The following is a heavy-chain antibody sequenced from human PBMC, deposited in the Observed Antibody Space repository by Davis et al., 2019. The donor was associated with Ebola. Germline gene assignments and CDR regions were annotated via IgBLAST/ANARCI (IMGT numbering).Heavy chain of an antibody. CDR3: AKDSSATPRYYYYGIDV. J-gene: IGHJ6*02. CDR1: GFTFDDYA. V-gene: IGHV3-9*01. D-gene: IGHD2-2*02. Sequence: PGGSLSLSCIGSGFTFDDYAMHWVRQAPGKGLEWVSGISWNSDNIGYADSVSGRFTIHRDNAKNSLYLQMNSLSTEDTALYYCAKDSSATPRYYYYGIDVWGQGATVTVSS. CDR2: ISWNSDNI.